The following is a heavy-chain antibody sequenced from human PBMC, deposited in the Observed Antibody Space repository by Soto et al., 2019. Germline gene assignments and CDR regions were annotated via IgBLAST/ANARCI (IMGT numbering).Heavy chain of an antibody. CDR2: INGYNGNT. Sequence: QVQLVQSGAEVKKPGASVKVSCKASGYTFTRSGISWVRQAPGQGLEWMGWINGYNGNTNYTQNMQGRITMTTDTPTITAYMELRTLRSDDAAVYYFARKGDVPYYYYGMDVWGQGTTVIVSS. J-gene: IGHJ6*02. V-gene: IGHV1-18*01. CDR1: GYTFTRSG. CDR3: ARKGDVPYYYYGMDV. D-gene: IGHD3-16*01.